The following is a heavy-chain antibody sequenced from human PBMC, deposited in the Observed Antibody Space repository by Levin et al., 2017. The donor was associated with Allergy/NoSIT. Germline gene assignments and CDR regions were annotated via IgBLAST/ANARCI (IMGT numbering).Heavy chain of an antibody. V-gene: IGHV5-51*01. CDR2: IHPGNSDT. CDR3: ARDFDDYGDSSTSVYYYYGLDV. J-gene: IGHJ6*02. Sequence: GESLKISCKGSGYNFATYWIGWVRQMPGKGLEWMGIIHPGNSDTRYSPSFQGRVTISADKSIRTLYLQWSSLKASDTATYYCARDFDDYGDSSTSVYYYYGLDVWGQGSTVTVSS. CDR1: GYNFATYW. D-gene: IGHD4-17*01.